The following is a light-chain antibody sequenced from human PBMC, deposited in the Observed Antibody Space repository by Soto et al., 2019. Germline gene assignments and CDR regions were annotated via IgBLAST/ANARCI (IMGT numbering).Light chain of an antibody. CDR2: GAS. Sequence: EIVLTQSPGTLSLSPGERATLSCRASQSVSRNHLAWYQQKPGQAPRLLIYGASSRATGIADRFSGSGSGTDFTLTISRLEPEALAVYYCQQYGNSPPFSFGQGTKLEIK. V-gene: IGKV3-20*01. CDR3: QQYGNSPPFS. CDR1: QSVSRNH. J-gene: IGKJ2*03.